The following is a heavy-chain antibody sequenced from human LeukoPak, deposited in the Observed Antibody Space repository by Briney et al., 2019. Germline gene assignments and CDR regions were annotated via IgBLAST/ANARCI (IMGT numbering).Heavy chain of an antibody. J-gene: IGHJ4*02. D-gene: IGHD3-3*01. CDR3: ARFRFLEWLFLDY. V-gene: IGHV4-59*08. Sequence: PSETLSLTCTVSGGSISSYYWSWIRQPPGKGLESIGYIYYSGSTNYNPSLKSRVTISLDTSKNQFSLRLNSVTAADTAVYYCARFRFLEWLFLDYWGQGTLVTVSS. CDR2: IYYSGST. CDR1: GGSISSYY.